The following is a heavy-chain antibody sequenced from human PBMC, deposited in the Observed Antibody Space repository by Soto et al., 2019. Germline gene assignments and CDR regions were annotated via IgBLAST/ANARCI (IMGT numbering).Heavy chain of an antibody. V-gene: IGHV3-64*07. D-gene: IGHD3-22*01. CDR1: GFTFSSSP. CDR2: ISSNGGNT. Sequence: EVQLVESGGDLVQPGGSLRLSCAASGFTFSSSPMHWVRQAPGKRPEYVSSISSNGGNTYYADSVKGRFTISRDNSKNTLYLQMGSLRTEDMAVYYFVVRHSSAYYAYWGQGTQVTVSS. J-gene: IGHJ4*02. CDR3: VVRHSSAYYAY.